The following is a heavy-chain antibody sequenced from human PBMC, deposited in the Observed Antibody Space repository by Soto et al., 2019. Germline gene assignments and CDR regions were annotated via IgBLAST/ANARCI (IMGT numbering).Heavy chain of an antibody. J-gene: IGHJ6*02. CDR1: GYSFTSYW. Sequence: GESLKISCKGSGYSFTSYWIGWARQMPGKGLEWMGIIHPGDSDTRYSPSFQGQVTISADKSISTAYLQWSSLKASDTAMYYCAGGGVRGVITRTRDYYGMDVWGQGTTVTVS. CDR2: IHPGDSDT. CDR3: AGGGVRGVITRTRDYYGMDV. V-gene: IGHV5-51*01. D-gene: IGHD3-10*01.